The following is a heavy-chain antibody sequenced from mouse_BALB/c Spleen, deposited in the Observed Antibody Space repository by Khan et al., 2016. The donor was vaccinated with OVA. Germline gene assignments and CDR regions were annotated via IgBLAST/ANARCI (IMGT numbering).Heavy chain of an antibody. CDR3: ARYASSPYYAMDY. CDR1: GYTFTNYL. V-gene: IGHV1S136*01. D-gene: IGHD1-1*01. Sequence: VQLQQSGPELVKPGASVKMSCMASGYTFTNYLMHWVIQQPGQGLEWIGYINPYNDGSKYNEKFKGKATLTSDKSSSTAYMELSSLTSEDSAVYYCARYASSPYYAMDYWGQGTSVTVSS. CDR2: INPYNDGS. J-gene: IGHJ4*01.